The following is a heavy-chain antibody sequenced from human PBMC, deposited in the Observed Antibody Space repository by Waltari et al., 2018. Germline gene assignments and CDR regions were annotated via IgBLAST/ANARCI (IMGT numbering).Heavy chain of an antibody. V-gene: IGHV4-59*12. CDR2: IYYSGST. D-gene: IGHD6-13*01. Sequence: QVQLQESGPGLVKPSETLSLTCTVPGGSISSYYWSWIRQPPGKGLEWIGYIYYSGSTNYNPSLKSRVTISVDTSKNQFSLKLSSVTAADTAVYYCARDSSRNWFDPWGQGTLVTVSS. J-gene: IGHJ5*02. CDR1: GGSISSYY. CDR3: ARDSSRNWFDP.